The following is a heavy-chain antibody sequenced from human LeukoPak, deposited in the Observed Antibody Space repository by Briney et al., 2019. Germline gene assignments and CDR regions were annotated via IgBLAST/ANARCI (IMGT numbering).Heavy chain of an antibody. D-gene: IGHD3-10*01. CDR1: GGSISSYY. J-gene: IGHJ2*01. CDR2: IYYSGST. Sequence: SETLSLTCTVSGGSISSYYWSWLRQPPGKGLEWIGYIYYSGSTNYNPSLTSRVTISVDTSKNQFSLKLSSVTAADTAVYYCARAVWQPGDWYFDLWGRGTLVTVSS. CDR3: ARAVWQPGDWYFDL. V-gene: IGHV4-59*01.